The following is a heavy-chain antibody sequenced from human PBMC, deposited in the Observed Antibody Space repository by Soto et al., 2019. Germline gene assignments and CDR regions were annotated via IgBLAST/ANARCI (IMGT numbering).Heavy chain of an antibody. V-gene: IGHV3-21*01. J-gene: IGHJ4*02. CDR3: AREIHDFGSGYYTKAFDY. Sequence: GGSLRLSCAASGFTFSSYSMNWVRQAPGKGLEWVSSISSSSSYIYYADSVKGRFTISRDNAKNSLYLQVNSLRAEDTAVYYCAREIHDFGSGYYTKAFDYWGKGTLVTVSS. CDR1: GFTFSSYS. CDR2: ISSSSSYI. D-gene: IGHD3-3*01.